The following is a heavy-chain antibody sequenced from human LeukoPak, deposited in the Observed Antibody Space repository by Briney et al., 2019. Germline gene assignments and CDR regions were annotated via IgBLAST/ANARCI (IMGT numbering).Heavy chain of an antibody. V-gene: IGHV3-21*01. CDR3: AREVSEIFGVVNDAFDI. D-gene: IGHD3-3*01. J-gene: IGHJ3*02. CDR1: GFTFSSYS. Sequence: GGSLRLSCAASGFTFSSYSMNWVRQAPGKGLEWVSSISSSSSYIYYADSVKGRFTISRDNAKNSLYLQMNSLRAEDTAVYYCAREVSEIFGVVNDAFDIWGQGTMVTVSS. CDR2: ISSSSSYI.